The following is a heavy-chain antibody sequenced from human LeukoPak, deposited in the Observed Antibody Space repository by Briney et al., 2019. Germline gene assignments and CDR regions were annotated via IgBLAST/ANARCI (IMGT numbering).Heavy chain of an antibody. CDR1: GFTFSSYG. J-gene: IGHJ6*02. V-gene: IGHV3-33*01. CDR3: ARERITMVRGVIITTYYYYGMDV. Sequence: GGSLRLSCAASGFTFSSYGMHWVRQAPGKGLEWVAVIWYDGSNKYYADSVKGRFTISRDNSKNTLYLQMNSLRAEDTAVYYCARERITMVRGVIITTYYYYGMDVWGQGTTVTVSS. D-gene: IGHD3-10*01. CDR2: IWYDGSNK.